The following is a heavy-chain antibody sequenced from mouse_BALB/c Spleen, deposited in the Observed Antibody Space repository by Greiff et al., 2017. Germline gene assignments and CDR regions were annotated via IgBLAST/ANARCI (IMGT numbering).Heavy chain of an antibody. CDR2: ISYSGST. V-gene: IGHV3-2*02. CDR1: GYSITSDYA. D-gene: IGHD2-10*02. CDR3: ARNSLVWYNFDY. Sequence: VQLKESGPGLVKPSQSLSLTCTVTGYSITSDYAWNWIRQFPGNKLEWMGYISYSGSTSYNPSLKSRISITRDTSKNQFFLQLNSVTTEDTATYYCARNSLVWYNFDYWGQGTTLTVSS. J-gene: IGHJ2*01.